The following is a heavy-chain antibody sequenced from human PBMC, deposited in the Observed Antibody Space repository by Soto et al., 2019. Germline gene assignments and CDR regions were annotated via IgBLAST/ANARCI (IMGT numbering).Heavy chain of an antibody. D-gene: IGHD3-22*01. J-gene: IGHJ4*02. CDR3: ALVTYYYDSSGALDY. Sequence: ASVKVSCKASGYTFTSYAMHWVRQAPGQRLEWMGWINAGNGNTKYSQKFQGRVTITRDTSASTAYMELSSLRSEDTAVYYCALVTYYYDSSGALDYWGQGPLVSVTS. CDR2: INAGNGNT. V-gene: IGHV1-3*01. CDR1: GYTFTSYA.